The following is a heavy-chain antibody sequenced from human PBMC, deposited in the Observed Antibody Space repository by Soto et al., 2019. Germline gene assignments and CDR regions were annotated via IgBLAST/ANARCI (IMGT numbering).Heavy chain of an antibody. CDR2: ISAYNGNT. CDR3: ARGVGSGSYYNQYNWFDP. Sequence: ASVKVSCKASGYTFTIYGISWVRQPPEQGLEWMGWISAYNGNTKYAQKLQGRVTMTTDTSTSTAYMELRSLRSDDTAVYYCARGVGSGSYYNQYNWFDPWGQGTLVTVSS. CDR1: GYTFTIYG. D-gene: IGHD3-10*01. V-gene: IGHV1-18*01. J-gene: IGHJ5*02.